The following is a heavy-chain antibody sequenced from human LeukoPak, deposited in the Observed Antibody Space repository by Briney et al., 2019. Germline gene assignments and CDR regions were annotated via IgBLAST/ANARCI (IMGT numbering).Heavy chain of an antibody. CDR3: ARRGTRINLIVVAIPFFDY. D-gene: IGHD3-22*01. CDR1: GGSISSYY. CDR2: IYYSGST. Sequence: PSETLSLTCTVSGGSISSYYWSWIRQPPGKGLEWIGYIYYSGSTNYNPSLKSRVTIAVDKSKNQFSLTLSSVTAADTAVYYCARRGTRINLIVVAIPFFDYWGQGTLVTVSS. J-gene: IGHJ4*02. V-gene: IGHV4-59*12.